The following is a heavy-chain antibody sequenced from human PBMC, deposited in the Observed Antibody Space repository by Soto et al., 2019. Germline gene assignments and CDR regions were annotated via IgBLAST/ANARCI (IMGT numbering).Heavy chain of an antibody. D-gene: IGHD2-15*01. J-gene: IGHJ4*02. Sequence: VKVSCKGSGYTFTSYYMYWVRQAPGQGLEWMGIINPSGGSTTYAQNFQGRVTMTRDTSTSTVYMELSSLRSEDTAVYYCARDSGPLGGGGCCIDFWGQGTLVTVSS. V-gene: IGHV1-46*01. CDR2: INPSGGST. CDR3: ARDSGPLGGGGCCIDF. CDR1: GYTFTSYY.